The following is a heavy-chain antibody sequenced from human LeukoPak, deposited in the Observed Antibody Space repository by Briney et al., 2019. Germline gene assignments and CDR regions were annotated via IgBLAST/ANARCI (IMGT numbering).Heavy chain of an antibody. D-gene: IGHD3-22*01. J-gene: IGHJ5*02. CDR1: GGSFSGYY. Sequence: SETLSLTCAVYGGSFSGYYWSWIRQPPGKGLEWIGEINHSGSTNYNPSLKSRVTISVDTSKNQFSLKLSSVTAADTAVYYCARYYYDSSGSLWFDPWGQGTLVTVSS. CDR2: INHSGST. V-gene: IGHV4-34*01. CDR3: ARYYYDSSGSLWFDP.